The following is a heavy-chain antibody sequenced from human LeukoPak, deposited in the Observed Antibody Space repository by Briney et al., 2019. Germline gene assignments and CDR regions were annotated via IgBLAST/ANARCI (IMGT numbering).Heavy chain of an antibody. D-gene: IGHD2-15*01. CDR1: GGSISSGGYY. J-gene: IGHJ4*02. Sequence: SQTLSLTCTVSGGSISSGGYYWSWIRQHPGQGLEWIGYIYYSGSTYYNPSLKSRVTISVDTSKNQFSLKLSSVTAADTAVYYCARVIYCSGGSCYSGGGYFDYWGQGTLVTVSS. V-gene: IGHV4-31*03. CDR3: ARVIYCSGGSCYSGGGYFDY. CDR2: IYYSGST.